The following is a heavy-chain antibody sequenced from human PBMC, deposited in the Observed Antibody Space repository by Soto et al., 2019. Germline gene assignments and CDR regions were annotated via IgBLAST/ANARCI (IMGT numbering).Heavy chain of an antibody. J-gene: IGHJ6*03. V-gene: IGHV4-39*01. Sequence: QLQLQESGPGLVKPSETLSLTCNVSGGSIRSSPYYWGWIRQPPGKGLEWIGSIFYSGNTYYNPSRKSRVTMSVDTSKNQFSLKLKSVTAADTSVYYCASQGIAVAVRPYYYYYMDVWGKGTTVTVSS. D-gene: IGHD6-19*01. CDR1: GGSIRSSPYY. CDR3: ASQGIAVAVRPYYYYYMDV. CDR2: IFYSGNT.